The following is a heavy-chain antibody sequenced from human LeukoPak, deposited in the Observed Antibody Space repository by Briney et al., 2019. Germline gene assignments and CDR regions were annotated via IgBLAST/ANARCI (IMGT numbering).Heavy chain of an antibody. J-gene: IGHJ4*02. D-gene: IGHD3-3*01. CDR3: AKVGALRFLEWLSTPIFDY. V-gene: IGHV3-30-3*01. CDR2: ISYDGSNK. CDR1: GFTFSSYA. Sequence: GRSLRLSCAASGFTFSSYAMHWVRQAPCKGLEWVAVISYDGSNKYYADSVKGRFTISRDNSKNTLYLQMNSLRAEDTAVYYCAKVGALRFLEWLSTPIFDYWGQGTPVTVSS.